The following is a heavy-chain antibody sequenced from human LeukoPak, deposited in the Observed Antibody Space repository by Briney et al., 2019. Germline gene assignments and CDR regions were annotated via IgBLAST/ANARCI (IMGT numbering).Heavy chain of an antibody. V-gene: IGHV4-59*01. CDR1: GGSISGWY. J-gene: IGHJ4*02. CDR2: IYGSGYT. CDR3: ARETSLAGFASGLGFNY. D-gene: IGHD6-19*01. Sequence: SETLSLTCTVSGGSISGWYWSWIRQPPGKGLEWIGYIYGSGYTNYNPSLKSRVTMSIDTSKNHFSLKLTSVTAADTATYYCARETSLAGFASGLGFNYWGQGTLVTVSS.